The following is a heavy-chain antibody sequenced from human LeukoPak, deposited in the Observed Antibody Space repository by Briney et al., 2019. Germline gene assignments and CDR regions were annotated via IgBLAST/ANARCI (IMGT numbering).Heavy chain of an antibody. J-gene: IGHJ4*02. V-gene: IGHV1-18*04. D-gene: IGHD4-17*01. Sequence: ASVKVSCKASGYTFTGYYMHWVRQAPGQGLEWMGWISAYNGNTNYAQKLQGRVTMTTDTSTSTAYMELRSLRSDDTAVYYCARGPLYGDSDYWGQGTLVTVSS. CDR1: GYTFTGYY. CDR3: ARGPLYGDSDY. CDR2: ISAYNGNT.